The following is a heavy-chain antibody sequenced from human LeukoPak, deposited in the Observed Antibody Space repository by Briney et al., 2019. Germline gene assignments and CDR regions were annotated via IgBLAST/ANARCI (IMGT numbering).Heavy chain of an antibody. CDR1: GYTFTSYG. J-gene: IGHJ4*02. CDR3: ARDLMSTWLAPPAPFDY. D-gene: IGHD5/OR15-5a*01. CDR2: ISAYNGNT. V-gene: IGHV1-18*01. Sequence: RASVKVSCKASGYTFTSYGISWVRQAPGQGLEWMGWISAYNGNTNYAQKLQGRVTMTTDTSTSTAYTELRSLRSDDTAVYYCARDLMSTWLAPPAPFDYWGQGTLVTVSS.